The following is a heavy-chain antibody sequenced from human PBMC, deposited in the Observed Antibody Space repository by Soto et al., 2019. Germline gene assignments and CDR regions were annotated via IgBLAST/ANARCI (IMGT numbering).Heavy chain of an antibody. CDR1: GYSFTSYW. CDR3: ARHKTIASAGICYYYGLGV. CDR2: IDPSDSYT. J-gene: IGHJ6*02. V-gene: IGHV5-10-1*01. Sequence: PGESLKISCKGSGYSFTSYWISWVRQMPGKGLEWMGRIDPSDSYTNYSPSFQGHVTISADKSISTAYLQWSSLKASDTAMYYCARHKTIASAGICYYYGLGVWGEGTSVTVS.